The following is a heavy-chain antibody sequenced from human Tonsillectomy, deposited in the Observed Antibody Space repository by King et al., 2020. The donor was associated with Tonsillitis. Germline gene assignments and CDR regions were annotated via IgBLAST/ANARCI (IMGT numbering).Heavy chain of an antibody. CDR2: IKSKTDGGTT. CDR1: GFTFNNAW. CDR3: TTGLGGYSFDYYYFYMDV. D-gene: IGHD5-18*01. J-gene: IGHJ6*03. Sequence: VQLVESGGGLVKPGGSLGLSCAASGFTFNNAWMNWVRQAPGKGLEWVGRIKSKTDGGTTDYAAPVKGRFTISRDDSKNTLYLQMNSLKTEAAAVYYCTTGLGGYSFDYYYFYMDVWGKGTTVTVSS. V-gene: IGHV3-15*07.